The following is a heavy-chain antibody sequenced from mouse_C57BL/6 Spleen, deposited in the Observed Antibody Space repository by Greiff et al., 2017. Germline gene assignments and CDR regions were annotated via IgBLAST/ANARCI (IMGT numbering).Heavy chain of an antibody. Sequence: EVKVVESGGDLVKPGGSRKLSCAASGFTFSSYGMSWVRQTPDKRLEWVATISSGGSFTYYPDSVKGRFTISRDNAKNTLYQQMRSLKAEDRAMYYCARASDDGDVYLFDYWGQGTTLTVSS. CDR1: GFTFSSYG. V-gene: IGHV5-6*01. CDR2: ISSGGSFT. CDR3: ARASDDGDVYLFDY. D-gene: IGHD1-1*01. J-gene: IGHJ2*01.